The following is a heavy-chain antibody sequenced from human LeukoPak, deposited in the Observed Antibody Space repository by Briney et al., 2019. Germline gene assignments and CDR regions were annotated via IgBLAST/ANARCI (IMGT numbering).Heavy chain of an antibody. Sequence: GGSLRLSCVASGFTFTRNCMHWVREAPGKGLEWVAAIPHDGSNALYADSVKGRFTISRDDSKNTLYLQMNSLRAEDTAVYYCARDWGLDYWGQGTLVTLSS. CDR2: IPHDGSNA. CDR3: ARDWGLDY. J-gene: IGHJ4*02. CDR1: GFTFTRNC. D-gene: IGHD7-27*01. V-gene: IGHV3-30*03.